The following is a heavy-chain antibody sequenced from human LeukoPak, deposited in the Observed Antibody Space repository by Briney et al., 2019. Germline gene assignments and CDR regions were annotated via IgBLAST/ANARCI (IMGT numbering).Heavy chain of an antibody. V-gene: IGHV4-34*01. CDR1: GGSFSGYY. Sequence: SSETLSLTCAVYGGSFSGYYWSWIRQPPGKGLEWSGEINHSGSTNYNPSLKSRVTISVDTSKNQFSLKLSSVTAADTAVYYCARAWYYYDSSGYYPFDYWGQGTLVTVSS. CDR3: ARAWYYYDSSGYYPFDY. D-gene: IGHD3-22*01. J-gene: IGHJ4*02. CDR2: INHSGST.